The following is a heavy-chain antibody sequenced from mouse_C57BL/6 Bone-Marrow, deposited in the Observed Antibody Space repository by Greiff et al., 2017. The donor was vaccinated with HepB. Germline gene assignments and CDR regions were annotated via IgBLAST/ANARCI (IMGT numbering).Heavy chain of an antibody. V-gene: IGHV5-6*01. J-gene: IGHJ2*01. D-gene: IGHD1-1*01. CDR2: ISSGGSYT. CDR1: GFTFSSYG. CDR3: ARPTTVVAGGYYFDY. Sequence: EVMLVESGGDLVKPGGSLKLSCAASGFTFSSYGMSWVRQTPDKRLEWVATISSGGSYTYYPDSVKGRFTISRDNAKNTLYLQMSSLKSEDTAMYYCARPTTVVAGGYYFDYWGQGTTLTVSS.